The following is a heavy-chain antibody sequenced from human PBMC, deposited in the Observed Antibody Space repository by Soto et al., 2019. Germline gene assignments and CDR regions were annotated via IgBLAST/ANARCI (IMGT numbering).Heavy chain of an antibody. J-gene: IGHJ6*02. D-gene: IGHD4-17*01. CDR2: IYYSGST. Sequence: SETLSLTCTVSGGSISSYYWSWIRQPPGKGLEWIGYIYYSGSTNYNPSLKSRVTISVDTSKNQFSLKLSSVTAADTAVYYCAGDTDYGMDVWGQGTTVTVSS. V-gene: IGHV4-59*01. CDR3: AGDTDYGMDV. CDR1: GGSISSYY.